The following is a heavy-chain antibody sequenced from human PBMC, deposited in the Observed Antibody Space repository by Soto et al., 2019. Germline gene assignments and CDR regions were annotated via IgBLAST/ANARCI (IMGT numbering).Heavy chain of an antibody. J-gene: IGHJ6*03. V-gene: IGHV3-33*01. CDR1: GFTFSSYA. CDR3: AGGRSVTQSDRRDMDV. D-gene: IGHD4-4*01. CDR2: IWYDGRKK. Sequence: QVQLVESGGGVVQPGSSLRLSCAASGFTFSSYAMYWVRQAPGKGLECVAIIWYDGRKKYDADSVKGRFTISRDNSKNTLFLQMNNLSAEDTAIYYCAGGRSVTQSDRRDMDVWGKGTTCT.